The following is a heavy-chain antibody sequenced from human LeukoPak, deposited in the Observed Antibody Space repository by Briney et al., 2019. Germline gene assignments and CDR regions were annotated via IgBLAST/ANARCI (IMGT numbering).Heavy chain of an antibody. CDR2: ISYDGSNK. Sequence: PGGSLRLSCAASGFTFSSYAMHWVRQAPGKGLEWVAVISYDGSNKYYADSVKGRFTISRDNSKNTLYLQMNSLRAEDTAVYYCARDRSPYGGDAFDIWGQGTMVAVSS. D-gene: IGHD4/OR15-4a*01. V-gene: IGHV3-30*04. CDR3: ARDRSPYGGDAFDI. CDR1: GFTFSSYA. J-gene: IGHJ3*02.